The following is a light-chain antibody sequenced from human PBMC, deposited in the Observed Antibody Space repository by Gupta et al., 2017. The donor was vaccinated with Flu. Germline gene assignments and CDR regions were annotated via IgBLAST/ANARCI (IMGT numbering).Light chain of an antibody. CDR1: SSNIGAGFD. V-gene: IGLV1-40*01. J-gene: IGLJ2*01. CDR3: QSYDSHRSGVV. Sequence: QSVLTQPPSVSGAPGQRVTISCTGGSSNIGAGFDVHWYQHPQGTAPKLLIFGNNNRPSGVPDRFSGSKSGTSASLAITGLQAEDEADYYCQSYDSHRSGVVLGGGTKLTVL. CDR2: GNN.